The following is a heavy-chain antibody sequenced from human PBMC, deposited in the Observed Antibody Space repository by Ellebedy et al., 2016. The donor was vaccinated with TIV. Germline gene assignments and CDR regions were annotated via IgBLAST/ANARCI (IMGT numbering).Heavy chain of an antibody. CDR1: GYTFT. Sequence: AASVKVSCKASGYTFTMHWVRQAPGQGLEWMGIINPSIGSTTYAQKFQGRVTMTRDTSTSTVYMELSSLRSEDTAVYYCARVPSYSSGYELNHWGQGTLVTVSS. D-gene: IGHD5-18*01. CDR3: ARVPSYSSGYELNH. CDR2: INPSIGST. V-gene: IGHV1-46*01. J-gene: IGHJ5*02.